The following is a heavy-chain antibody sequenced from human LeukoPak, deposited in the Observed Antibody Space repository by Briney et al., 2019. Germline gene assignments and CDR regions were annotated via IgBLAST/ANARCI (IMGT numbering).Heavy chain of an antibody. Sequence: GGSLRLSCAASGFTFSTYNMNWVRQAPGKGLEWVSHITSSSTNIYYADSVKGRFTISRDNAKNSLYLQMSNLRAEDTAVYFCARGGGLDVWGQGATVTVSS. CDR2: ITSSSTNI. V-gene: IGHV3-48*04. D-gene: IGHD3-16*01. CDR1: GFTFSTYN. CDR3: ARGGGLDV. J-gene: IGHJ6*02.